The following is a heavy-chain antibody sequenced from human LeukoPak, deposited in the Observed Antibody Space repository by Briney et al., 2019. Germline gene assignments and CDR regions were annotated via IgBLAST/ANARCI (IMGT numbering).Heavy chain of an antibody. J-gene: IGHJ4*02. CDR2: IGGSGIST. Sequence: GGSLRLSCAASGFTFSSYAMSWVRQAPRKGLEWVSTIGGSGISTYYADSVKGRFTISRDNSKNTLYLRMNSLKVEDAAVYYCAKDLGGEGGSGFPGYWGQGTLVTVSS. D-gene: IGHD3-10*01. CDR3: AKDLGGEGGSGFPGY. CDR1: GFTFSSYA. V-gene: IGHV3-23*01.